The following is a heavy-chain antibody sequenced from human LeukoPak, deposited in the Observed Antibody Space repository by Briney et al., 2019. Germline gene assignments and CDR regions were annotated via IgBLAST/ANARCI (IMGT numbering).Heavy chain of an antibody. Sequence: GGSLRLSCAASGFTFSSYSMNWVRQAPGEGLEWVSSISSSSSYIYYADSVRGRFTNSRDNAKNSLYLQMNSLRAEDTAVYYCARMIAVAGTDYWGQGTLVTVSS. CDR1: GFTFSSYS. D-gene: IGHD6-19*01. CDR3: ARMIAVAGTDY. CDR2: ISSSSSYI. J-gene: IGHJ4*02. V-gene: IGHV3-21*01.